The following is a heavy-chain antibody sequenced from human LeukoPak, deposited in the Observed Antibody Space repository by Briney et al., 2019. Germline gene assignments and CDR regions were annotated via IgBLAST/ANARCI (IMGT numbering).Heavy chain of an antibody. Sequence: GGSLRLSCAASGFIFRNYAMHWVRQAPGKGLEYVSAISSSGDNTYYGNSVRGRFTISRDNSKNTLFLQMGSLRVEDTAVYYCVREERGLAIDYWGQGALVTVSS. D-gene: IGHD5-12*01. CDR1: GFIFRNYA. CDR2: ISSSGDNT. J-gene: IGHJ4*02. CDR3: VREERGLAIDY. V-gene: IGHV3-64*01.